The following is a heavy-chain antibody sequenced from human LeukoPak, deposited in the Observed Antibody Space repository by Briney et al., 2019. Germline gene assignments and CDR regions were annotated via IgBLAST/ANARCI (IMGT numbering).Heavy chain of an antibody. D-gene: IGHD1/OR15-1a*01. CDR1: GYTFTDYY. J-gene: IGHJ3*02. CDR3: QQSADTFDI. Sequence: ASVKVSCTASGYTFTDYYMYWVRQAPGQGLEWMGWINPNSGGTNYAQKFQRRVTMTRDTSISTAYMELSRLRTDDTTVYYCQQSADTFDIWGQGTMVTVSS. CDR2: INPNSGGT. V-gene: IGHV1-2*02.